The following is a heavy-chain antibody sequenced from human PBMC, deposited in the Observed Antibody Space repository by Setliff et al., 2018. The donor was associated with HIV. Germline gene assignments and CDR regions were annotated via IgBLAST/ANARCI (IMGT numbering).Heavy chain of an antibody. Sequence: LSLTCAVYGGSFGDYSWSWIRQPPGKGLEWIGEINHSGGTEYNPSLQSRVTMSIDTSNNQFSLTLSSVTAADTAVYYCARGKDDHNFSPMSLRKTYYYYMDVWGKGTTVTVSS. CDR1: GGSFGDYS. V-gene: IGHV4-34*01. CDR3: ARGKDDHNFSPMSLRKTYYYYMDV. J-gene: IGHJ6*03. CDR2: INHSGGT. D-gene: IGHD2-15*01.